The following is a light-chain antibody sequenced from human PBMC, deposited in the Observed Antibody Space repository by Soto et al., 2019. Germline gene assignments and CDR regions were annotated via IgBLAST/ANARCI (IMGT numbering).Light chain of an antibody. CDR2: GDN. V-gene: IGLV6-57*02. CDR1: SGSIASNY. J-gene: IGLJ2*01. Sequence: NFMLTQPHSVSESPGKTVTISCTGSSGSIASNYVQWYQQRPGSAPTTVIYGDNQRPSGAPDRFSGSIDSSSNSASLTISGLKTEDEADYYCQSYDSSDVVFGGGTKVTVL. CDR3: QSYDSSDVV.